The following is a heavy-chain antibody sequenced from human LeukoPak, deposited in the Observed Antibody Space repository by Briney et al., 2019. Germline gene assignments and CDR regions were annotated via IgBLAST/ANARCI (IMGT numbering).Heavy chain of an antibody. J-gene: IGHJ4*02. D-gene: IGHD6-13*01. CDR3: ATLSSSSWYYFDY. CDR2: INPNSGGT. V-gene: IGHV1-2*02. Sequence: ASVKVSFKASGYTFTGYYMHWVRQAPGQGLEWMGWINPNSGGTNYAQKFQGRVTMTRDTSISTAYMELSRLRSDDTAVYYCATLSSSSWYYFDYWGQGTLVTVSP. CDR1: GYTFTGYY.